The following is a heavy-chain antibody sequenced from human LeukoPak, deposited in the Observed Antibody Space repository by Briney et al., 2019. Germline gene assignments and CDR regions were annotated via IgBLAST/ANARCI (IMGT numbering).Heavy chain of an antibody. CDR1: GFTFSSYS. Sequence: PGGSLRLSCAASGFTFSSYSMNWVRQAPGKGLVWVSRINSDGSSTSYADSVKGRFTISRDNAKNTLYLQMNSLRAEDTAVYYCGRHGDWNYYYYYMDVWGKGTTVTVSS. V-gene: IGHV3-74*01. J-gene: IGHJ6*03. CDR3: GRHGDWNYYYYYMDV. CDR2: INSDGSST. D-gene: IGHD4-17*01.